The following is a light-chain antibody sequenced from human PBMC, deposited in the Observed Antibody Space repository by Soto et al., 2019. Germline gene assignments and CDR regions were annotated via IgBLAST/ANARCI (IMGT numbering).Light chain of an antibody. CDR3: QSYDSSLSGYV. CDR1: SSNIGAGHD. CDR2: GNS. Sequence: QAVLTQPPSVSGAPGQRVTISCTGSSSNIGAGHDVHWYQQLPGTAPKLLIYGNSNRPSGVPDRFSGSKSGTSASLPITGLQAEDEADYYCQSYDSSLSGYVFGTGTKVTFL. J-gene: IGLJ1*01. V-gene: IGLV1-40*01.